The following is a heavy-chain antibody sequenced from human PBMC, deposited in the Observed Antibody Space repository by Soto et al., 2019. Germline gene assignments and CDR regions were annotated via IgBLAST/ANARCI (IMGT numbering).Heavy chain of an antibody. Sequence: QVQLVESGGGVVQPGRSLRLSCAASGFTFSSYGMHWVRQAPGKGLEWVAVISYDGSNKYYADSVKGRCTISRDNSKNTVYLQMNSLRAEDTAVYYCAKDYYYGSGSYVDYWGQGTLVTVSS. CDR1: GFTFSSYG. CDR2: ISYDGSNK. CDR3: AKDYYYGSGSYVDY. V-gene: IGHV3-30*18. D-gene: IGHD3-10*01. J-gene: IGHJ4*02.